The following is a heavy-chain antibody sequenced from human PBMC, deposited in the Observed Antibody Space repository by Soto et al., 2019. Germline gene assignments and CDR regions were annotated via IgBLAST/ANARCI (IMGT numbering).Heavy chain of an antibody. CDR3: ARGGPKWGYFDY. J-gene: IGHJ4*02. CDR2: ISSSSSYT. CDR1: GFTFSDYY. Sequence: GGSLRLSCAASGFTFSDYYMSWIRQAPGKGLGWVSYISSSSSYTNYADSVKGRFTISRDNAKNSLYLQVNSLRAEDTAVYYCARGGPKWGYFDYWGQGTLVTVS. V-gene: IGHV3-11*06. D-gene: IGHD3-16*01.